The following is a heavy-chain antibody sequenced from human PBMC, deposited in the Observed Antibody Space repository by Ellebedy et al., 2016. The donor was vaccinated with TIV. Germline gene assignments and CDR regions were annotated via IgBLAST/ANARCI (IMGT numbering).Heavy chain of an antibody. D-gene: IGHD5-18*01. Sequence: ASVKVSCKASGYTFTGYYMHWVRQAPGQGLEWMGWINPNSGGTNYAQKFQGRVTMTRDTSISTAYMELSRLRSDDTAVYYCARVSTGYSYGSGDYWGQGTLVTVSS. CDR3: ARVSTGYSYGSGDY. J-gene: IGHJ4*02. V-gene: IGHV1-2*02. CDR1: GYTFTGYY. CDR2: INPNSGGT.